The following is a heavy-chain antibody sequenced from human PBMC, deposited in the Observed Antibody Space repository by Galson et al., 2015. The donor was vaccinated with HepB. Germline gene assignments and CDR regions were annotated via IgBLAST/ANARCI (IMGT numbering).Heavy chain of an antibody. Sequence: SVKVSCKASGYTFTGYYMHWVRQAPGQGLEWMGRINPNSGGTNYAQKFQGRVTMTRDTSISTAYMELSRLRSDDTAVYYCATTVPYYYDSSGYPDGYWGQGTLVTVSS. V-gene: IGHV1-2*06. CDR2: INPNSGGT. J-gene: IGHJ4*02. CDR1: GYTFTGYY. CDR3: ATTVPYYYDSSGYPDGY. D-gene: IGHD3-22*01.